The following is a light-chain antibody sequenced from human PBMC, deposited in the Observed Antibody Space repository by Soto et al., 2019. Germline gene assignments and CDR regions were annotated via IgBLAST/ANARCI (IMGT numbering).Light chain of an antibody. J-gene: IGKJ1*01. Sequence: EIVLTQSPGILSLSPGERATLSCRASQTVVNNFLAWYQQRPGQAPRLLVDDASRRAAGIPDRFSGSGSGTDFTLTISRLEPEDFAVYYCQQCATSPRTFGQGTKVEIK. V-gene: IGKV3-20*01. CDR1: QTVVNNF. CDR3: QQCATSPRT. CDR2: DAS.